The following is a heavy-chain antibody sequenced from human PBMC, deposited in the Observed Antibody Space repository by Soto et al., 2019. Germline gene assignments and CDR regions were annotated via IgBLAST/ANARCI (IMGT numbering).Heavy chain of an antibody. CDR3: AKPMQQWLVQPDSFAY. CDR1: GFTFSDYA. Sequence: EVQLLESGGGLVQPGGSLRLSCAASGFTFSDYAMTWVRQAPGKGLEWVSVITGTGSNTYYADSVKGRFTISRDNSKNTLYLQMNSLRAEDAAVYYCAKPMQQWLVQPDSFAYWGQGTLVTVSS. J-gene: IGHJ4*02. CDR2: ITGTGSNT. D-gene: IGHD5-18*01. V-gene: IGHV3-23*01.